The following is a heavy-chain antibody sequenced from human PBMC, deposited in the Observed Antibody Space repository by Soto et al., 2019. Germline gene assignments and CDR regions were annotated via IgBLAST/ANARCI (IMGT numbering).Heavy chain of an antibody. CDR1: GGSISGYY. CDR2: IYYSGST. J-gene: IGHJ3*02. CDR3: ARDTSTNDLGYDAFNI. V-gene: IGHV4-59*01. Sequence: QVQLQESGPGLVKPSETLSLTCTVSGGSISGYYWSWIRQPPGKGLEWIGYIYYSGSTNYNPSLKSRVTISIDTSKNQFSLRLSSVSAADTAIYYCARDTSTNDLGYDAFNIWGKGTMVTVSS. D-gene: IGHD3-3*01.